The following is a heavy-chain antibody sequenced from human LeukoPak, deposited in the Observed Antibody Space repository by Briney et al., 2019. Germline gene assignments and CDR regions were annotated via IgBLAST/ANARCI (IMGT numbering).Heavy chain of an antibody. CDR3: ARHADYDFWSGYVHYFDY. V-gene: IGHV4-61*08. J-gene: IGHJ4*02. D-gene: IGHD3-3*01. CDR2: IYYSGST. Sequence: SETLSLTCTVSGGSISSGGYYWSWIRQPPGKGLEWIGYIYYSGSTNYNPSLRSRVTISVDTSKNQFSLKLSSVTAADTAVYYCARHADYDFWSGYVHYFDYWGQGTLVTVSS. CDR1: GGSISSGGYY.